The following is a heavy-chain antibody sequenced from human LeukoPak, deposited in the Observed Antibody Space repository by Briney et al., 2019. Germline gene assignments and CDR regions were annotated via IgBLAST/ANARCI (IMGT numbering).Heavy chain of an antibody. Sequence: GGSLRLSCAASGFTFSNYAVTLVRQTPGKGLEWVSTISGSDGTTYYADSVKGRFTISRDDSKNTLYLHMNSLRAEDTAVYYCAKEGGSSIWSGSHFDYWGQGTLVTVSS. CDR3: AKEGGSSIWSGSHFDY. D-gene: IGHD3-3*01. CDR1: GFTFSNYA. J-gene: IGHJ4*02. V-gene: IGHV3-23*01. CDR2: ISGSDGTT.